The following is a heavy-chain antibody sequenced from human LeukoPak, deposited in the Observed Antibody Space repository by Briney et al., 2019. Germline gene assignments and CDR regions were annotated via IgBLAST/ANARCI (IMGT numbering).Heavy chain of an antibody. D-gene: IGHD1-26*01. J-gene: IGHJ4*02. Sequence: GGSLRLSCAASGFTFSNYWVHWVRQAPGKGLVWVSRINRDGSTTNYADSVKGRFPVSRDNAKNTLNLQMNSLRAEDTAVYYCARDKKSGEASEIDYWGQGTLVTVSS. V-gene: IGHV3-74*01. CDR2: INRDGSTT. CDR1: GFTFSNYW. CDR3: ARDKKSGEASEIDY.